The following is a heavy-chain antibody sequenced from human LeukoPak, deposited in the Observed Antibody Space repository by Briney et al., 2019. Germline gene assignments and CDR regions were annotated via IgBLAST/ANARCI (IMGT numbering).Heavy chain of an antibody. CDR2: IYYSGST. Sequence: PSETLSLTCTVSGGSISSYYWSWIRQPPGKGLEWIGYIYYSGSTNYNPSLKSRVTISVDTSKNQFSLKLSSVTAADTAVYYCARAHDRVGKNYGDYLFDPWGRGTLVTVSS. CDR3: ARAHDRVGKNYGDYLFDP. D-gene: IGHD4-17*01. CDR1: GGSISSYY. J-gene: IGHJ5*02. V-gene: IGHV4-59*08.